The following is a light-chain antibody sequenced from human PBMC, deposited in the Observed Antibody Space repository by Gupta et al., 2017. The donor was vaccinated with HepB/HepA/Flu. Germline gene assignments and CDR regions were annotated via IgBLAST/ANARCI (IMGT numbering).Light chain of an antibody. V-gene: IGLV1-40*01. CDR2: GNS. Sequence: SVLTPPPSVSGAPGPRVTISCTGSSSNIGAGYAVHWYQQLPGTAPKLLIYGNSNRPSGVPDRFSGSKSGTSASLAITGRQAEDEADYYCQSYDSSLSGCVFGTGTKVTVL. CDR3: QSYDSSLSGCV. J-gene: IGLJ1*01. CDR1: SSNIGAGYA.